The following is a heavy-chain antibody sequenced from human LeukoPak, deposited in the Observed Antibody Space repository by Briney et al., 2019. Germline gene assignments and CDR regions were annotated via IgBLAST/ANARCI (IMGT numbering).Heavy chain of an antibody. CDR2: ISSSSSYI. D-gene: IGHD6-13*01. J-gene: IGHJ6*04. CDR3: ARDIEVGSSWAVYGMDV. Sequence: MSGGSLRLSCAASGFTFSSYSMNWVRQAPGKGLEWVSSISSSSSYIYYADSVKGRFTISRDNAKNSLYLQMNSLRAEDTAVYYCARDIEVGSSWAVYGMDVWGKGTTVTVSS. CDR1: GFTFSSYS. V-gene: IGHV3-21*01.